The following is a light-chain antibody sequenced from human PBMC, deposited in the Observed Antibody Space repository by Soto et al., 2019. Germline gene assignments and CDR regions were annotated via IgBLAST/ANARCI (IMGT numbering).Light chain of an antibody. CDR2: AAS. CDR3: QQYNNWPPFT. V-gene: IGKV1-39*01. Sequence: DIQMTQSPSSLSASVGDRVTISCRASQSISSYLNWYQQKPGKAPERLIYAASTLQSGVPSRFSGSGSGTDFTLTISSLQPEDFAVYYCQQYNNWPPFTFGGGTKVDIK. CDR1: QSISSY. J-gene: IGKJ4*01.